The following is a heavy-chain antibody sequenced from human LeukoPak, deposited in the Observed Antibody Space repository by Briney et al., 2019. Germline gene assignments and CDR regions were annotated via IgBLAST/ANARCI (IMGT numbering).Heavy chain of an antibody. Sequence: GGSLRLSCAASGFTFSSYWMSWVRQAPGKGLEWVANIKQDGSEKYYVDSVKGRFTISRDNAKNSLYLQMNSLRAEDTAVYYCARTVVVAATPFDYWGQGTLVTVSS. CDR1: GFTFSSYW. D-gene: IGHD2-15*01. CDR3: ARTVVVAATPFDY. J-gene: IGHJ4*02. CDR2: IKQDGSEK. V-gene: IGHV3-7*01.